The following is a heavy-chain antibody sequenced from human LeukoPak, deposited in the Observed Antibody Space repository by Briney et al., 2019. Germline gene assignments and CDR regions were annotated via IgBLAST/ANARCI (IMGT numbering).Heavy chain of an antibody. V-gene: IGHV4-39*01. CDR3: ARLSGYYDYYYYYYMDV. J-gene: IGHJ6*03. CDR2: IYYSGST. Sequence: SETLSLTCTVSGGSISSSSYYWGWIRQPPGKGLEWIGSIYYSGSTYYNPSLKSRVTISVDTSKNQFSLKLSSVTAADTAVYHCARLSGYYDYYYYYYMDVWGKGTTVTVSS. CDR1: GGSISSSSYY. D-gene: IGHD3-3*01.